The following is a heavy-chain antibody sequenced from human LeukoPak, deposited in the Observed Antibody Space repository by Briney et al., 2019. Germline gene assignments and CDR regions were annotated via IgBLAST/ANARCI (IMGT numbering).Heavy chain of an antibody. CDR3: ARDYCSGGSCYSAPDWFDP. D-gene: IGHD2-15*01. CDR1: GFTFSDYY. J-gene: IGHJ5*02. Sequence: GGSLRLSCAASGFTFSDYYMSWIRQAPGKGLEWVSYISSGSSHTNYVDSVKSRFTISRDNAKNSLYLQMNSLRAEDTAVYYCARDYCSGGSCYSAPDWFDPWGQGTLVTVSS. CDR2: ISSGSSHT. V-gene: IGHV3-11*06.